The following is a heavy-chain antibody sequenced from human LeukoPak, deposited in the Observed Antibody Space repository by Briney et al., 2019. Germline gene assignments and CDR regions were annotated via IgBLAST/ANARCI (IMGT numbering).Heavy chain of an antibody. CDR2: ISYDGSNK. Sequence: GSLRLSCAASGFTFSSYGMHWVRQAPGKGLEWVAVISYDGSNKYYADSVKGRFTISRDSSKNTLYLQMNSLRAEDTAVYYCAKGRIAAAADYWGQGTLVTVSS. D-gene: IGHD6-13*01. V-gene: IGHV3-30*18. J-gene: IGHJ4*02. CDR3: AKGRIAAAADY. CDR1: GFTFSSYG.